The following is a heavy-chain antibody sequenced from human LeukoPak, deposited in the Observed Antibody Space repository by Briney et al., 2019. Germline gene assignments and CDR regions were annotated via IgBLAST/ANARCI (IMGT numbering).Heavy chain of an antibody. CDR2: TYTSGDT. CDR3: TIGGASGSLAH. D-gene: IGHD6-13*01. Sequence: TPSETLSLTCTVSRASISDNYWSWSRQPAGKALEWIGRTYTSGDTNYNPSLKSRASVSVDTSKIQFYLSLRYVTAADTAVYYCTIGGASGSLAHWGPGTLVTVSS. V-gene: IGHV4-4*07. CDR1: RASISDNY. J-gene: IGHJ4*02.